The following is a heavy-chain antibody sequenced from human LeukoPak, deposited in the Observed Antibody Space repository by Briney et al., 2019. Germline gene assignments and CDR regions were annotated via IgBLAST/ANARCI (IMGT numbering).Heavy chain of an antibody. J-gene: IGHJ4*02. CDR3: AREEETAMVSFDY. CDR2: TYYRSKWYN. D-gene: IGHD5-18*01. V-gene: IGHV6-1*01. CDR1: GDSVSSNSAA. Sequence: SQTLSLTCAISGDSVSSNSAAWHWIRQSPSRGLEWLGRTYYRSKWYNDYAVSVKSRITINPDTSKNQFSLQLNSVTPEDTAVYYCAREEETAMVSFDYWGQGTLVTVSS.